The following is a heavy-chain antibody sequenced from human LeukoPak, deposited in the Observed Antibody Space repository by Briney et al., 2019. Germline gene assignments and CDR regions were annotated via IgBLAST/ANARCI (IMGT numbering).Heavy chain of an antibody. J-gene: IGHJ6*03. CDR3: ASEHSSSWYDRYMDV. V-gene: IGHV3-7*01. Sequence: PGGSLRLSCAASGFTFSSYWMSWVRQAPGKGLEWVANIKQDGSEKYYVDSEKGRFTISRDNAKNSLYLQMNSLRAEDTAVYYCASEHSSSWYDRYMDVWGKGTTVTVSS. CDR1: GFTFSSYW. D-gene: IGHD6-13*01. CDR2: IKQDGSEK.